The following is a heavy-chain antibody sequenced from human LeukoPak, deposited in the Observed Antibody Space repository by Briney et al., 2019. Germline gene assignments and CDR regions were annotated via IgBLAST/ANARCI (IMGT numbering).Heavy chain of an antibody. Sequence: SETLSLTCAVYGGSFSGYYWSWLRQPPGKGLEWIGEINHSGSTNYNPSLKSRVTISVDTSKNQFSLKMSSVTAADTAVYYCVGAYETMALDYWGQGTLVTVSS. D-gene: IGHD4/OR15-4a*01. J-gene: IGHJ4*02. V-gene: IGHV4-34*01. CDR1: GGSFSGYY. CDR2: INHSGST. CDR3: VGAYETMALDY.